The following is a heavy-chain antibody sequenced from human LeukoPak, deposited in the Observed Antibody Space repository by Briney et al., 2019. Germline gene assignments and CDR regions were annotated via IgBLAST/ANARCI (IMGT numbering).Heavy chain of an antibody. Sequence: PSETLSLTCAVYGGSFSGYYWSWSRQPTGKGLEWIGEINHSGSTIYNPSLKSRVTISVDTSKNQFSLKLSSVTAADTAVYYCARGGRFQSTYGSGMGEHLYDYWGQGTLVTVSS. D-gene: IGHD3-10*01. CDR1: GGSFSGYY. V-gene: IGHV4-34*01. CDR3: ARGGRFQSTYGSGMGEHLYDY. J-gene: IGHJ4*02. CDR2: INHSGST.